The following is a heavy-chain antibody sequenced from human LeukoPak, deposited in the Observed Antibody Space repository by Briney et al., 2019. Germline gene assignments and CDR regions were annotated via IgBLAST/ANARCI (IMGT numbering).Heavy chain of an antibody. Sequence: AGGSLRLSCVASGFMFSNYDMKWVRQAPGKGPEWISCVRTSGETTYCSDSVKGRFSISRDNAQNSLYLQMNSLRVEDTAVYYCARRGPPDFDYWGQGTLVTVSS. J-gene: IGHJ4*02. CDR3: ARRGPPDFDY. CDR2: VRTSGETT. CDR1: GFMFSNYD. V-gene: IGHV3-48*03.